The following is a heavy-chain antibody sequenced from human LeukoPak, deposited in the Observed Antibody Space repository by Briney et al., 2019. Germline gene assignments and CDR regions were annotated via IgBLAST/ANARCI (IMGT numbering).Heavy chain of an antibody. CDR3: ARGRVDIVVVPAAMRQGRKAFDY. CDR2: INHSGST. Sequence: SETLSLTCAVYGGSFSGYYWSWIRQPPVKGLEWIGEINHSGSTNYNPSLKSRVTISVDTSKNQFSLKLSSVTAADTAVYYCARGRVDIVVVPAAMRQGRKAFDYWGQGTLVTVSS. CDR1: GGSFSGYY. J-gene: IGHJ4*02. V-gene: IGHV4-34*01. D-gene: IGHD2-2*01.